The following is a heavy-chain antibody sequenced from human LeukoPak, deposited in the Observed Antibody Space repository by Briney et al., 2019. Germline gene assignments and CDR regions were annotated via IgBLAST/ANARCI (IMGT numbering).Heavy chain of an antibody. CDR2: ISYDGSNK. CDR1: GFIFSSYG. V-gene: IGHV3-30*03. J-gene: IGHJ4*02. D-gene: IGHD4/OR15-4a*01. Sequence: GGSLRLSCAASGFIFSSYGMHWVRQAPGKGLEWVAVISYDGSNKYYADSVKGRFTISRDNSKNTLYLQMNSLRAEDTAVYYCAGAADYWGQGTLVTVSS. CDR3: AGAADY.